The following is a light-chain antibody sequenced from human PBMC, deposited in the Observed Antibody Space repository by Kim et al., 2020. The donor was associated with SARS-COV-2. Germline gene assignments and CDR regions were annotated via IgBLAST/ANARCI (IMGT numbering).Light chain of an antibody. Sequence: LSPGERATLSCRARQSVSSYLAWYQQKPGQAPRLLIYDASNRATGIPARFSGSGSGTDFTLTISSLEPEDFAVYYCQQRSNWPITFGQGTRLEIK. CDR3: QQRSNWPIT. CDR1: QSVSSY. CDR2: DAS. V-gene: IGKV3-11*01. J-gene: IGKJ5*01.